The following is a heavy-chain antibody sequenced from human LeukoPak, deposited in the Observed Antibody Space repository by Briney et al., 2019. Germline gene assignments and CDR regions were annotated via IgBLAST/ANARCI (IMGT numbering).Heavy chain of an antibody. Sequence: GGSLRLSCAASGFTVSSNYMSWVRQAPGKGLEWVSVIYGGGSTYYADSVKGRFTISRDNSKNTLYLQMNSLRAEDTAVYYCARGYSSSWPLPYWGQGTLVTVSS. J-gene: IGHJ4*02. CDR3: ARGYSSSWPLPY. V-gene: IGHV3-53*01. D-gene: IGHD6-13*01. CDR1: GFTVSSNY. CDR2: IYGGGST.